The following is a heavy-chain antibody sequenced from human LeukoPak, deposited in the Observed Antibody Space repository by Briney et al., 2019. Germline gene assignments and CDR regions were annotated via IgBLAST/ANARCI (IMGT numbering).Heavy chain of an antibody. Sequence: PGGSLRLSCAASGFTFSSYAMSWVRQAPGKGLESVSAISGSAGTTYYADSVKGRFTISRDNSKNTLYLQMNSLRADDTAGYYCAKGSLLMYSSTSFYFDYWGQGTLVTVSS. V-gene: IGHV3-23*01. CDR1: GFTFSSYA. CDR3: AKGSLLMYSSTSFYFDY. CDR2: ISGSAGTT. J-gene: IGHJ4*02. D-gene: IGHD6-13*01.